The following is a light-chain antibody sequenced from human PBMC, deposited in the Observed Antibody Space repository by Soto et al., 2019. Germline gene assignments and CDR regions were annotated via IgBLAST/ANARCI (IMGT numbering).Light chain of an antibody. CDR1: QSVSSH. CDR2: GAS. Sequence: IVMTQSPATLSVSPGGRATLSCRASQSVSSHLAWYQQRPGQAPRLLIYGASSRATGIPDRLSGTGSGTDFTLTINGLEPEDSAVYYCQHYDESLFASAFGQGTKVDIK. V-gene: IGKV3-20*01. J-gene: IGKJ2*01. CDR3: QHYDESLFASA.